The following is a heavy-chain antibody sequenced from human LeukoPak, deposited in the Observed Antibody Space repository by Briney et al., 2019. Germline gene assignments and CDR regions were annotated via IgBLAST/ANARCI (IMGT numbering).Heavy chain of an antibody. CDR3: ARARSGWYGKYFQH. D-gene: IGHD6-19*01. Sequence: SETLSLTCTVSGGSISSSSYYWGWIRQPPGKGLEWIGSIYYSGSTYYNPSLKSRVTISVDTSKNQLSLKLSSVTAADTAVYYCARARSGWYGKYFQHWGQGTLVTVSS. J-gene: IGHJ1*01. CDR2: IYYSGST. CDR1: GGSISSSSYY. V-gene: IGHV4-39*01.